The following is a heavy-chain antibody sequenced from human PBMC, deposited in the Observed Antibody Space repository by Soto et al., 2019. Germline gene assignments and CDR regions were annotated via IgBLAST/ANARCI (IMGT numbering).Heavy chain of an antibody. CDR2: IKSKSDGATT. D-gene: IGHD3-3*01. CDR3: TTGLTIFGVVIDP. V-gene: IGHV3-15*01. CDR1: GFTFSNAL. Sequence: PVGSLRLSCAASGFTFSNALMTWVGQAPGKGLEWVGRIKSKSDGATTDYAAPVRGRFIISRDDSKNTLYLQMNSLKTEDTAVYYCTTGLTIFGVVIDPWGQGTLVTVSS. J-gene: IGHJ5*02.